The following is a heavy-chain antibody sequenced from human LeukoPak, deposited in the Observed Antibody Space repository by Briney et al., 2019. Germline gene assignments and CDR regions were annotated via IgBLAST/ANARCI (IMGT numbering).Heavy chain of an antibody. Sequence: PSETLSLTCTVSGGSISSSSYYWGWIRQPPGKGLEWIGEINHSGSTNYNPSLKSRVTISVDTSKNQFSLKLSSVTAADTAVYYCARLRRYYSRVRYYYYYMDVWGQGTLITVSS. CDR3: ARLRRYYSRVRYYYYYMDV. CDR2: INHSGST. D-gene: IGHD3-10*01. J-gene: IGHJ6*03. CDR1: GGSISSSSYY. V-gene: IGHV4-39*07.